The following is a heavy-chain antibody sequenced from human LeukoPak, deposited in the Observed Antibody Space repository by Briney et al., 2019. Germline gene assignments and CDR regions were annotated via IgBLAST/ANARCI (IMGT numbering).Heavy chain of an antibody. Sequence: PSGTLSLTCAVSGGSISSSNWWSWVRQPPGKGLEWIGEIYHSGSTNYNPSLKSRVTISVDKSKNQFSLKLSSVTAADTAVYYCARRHSVQQLVLHYFDYWGQGTLVTVSS. J-gene: IGHJ4*02. CDR2: IYHSGST. D-gene: IGHD6-13*01. CDR1: GGSISSSNW. V-gene: IGHV4-4*02. CDR3: ARRHSVQQLVLHYFDY.